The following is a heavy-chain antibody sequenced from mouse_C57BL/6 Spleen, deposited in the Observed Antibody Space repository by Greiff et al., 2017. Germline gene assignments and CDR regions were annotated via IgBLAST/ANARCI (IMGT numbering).Heavy chain of an antibody. CDR3: DHGYYEFAY. D-gene: IGHD2-3*01. J-gene: IGHJ3*01. Sequence: EVQLQQSVAELVRPGASVKLSCTASGFNIQNTYMHWVKQRPEQGLEWIGRIDPANGNTKYAPKFQGKATITADTSSNTAYLQLSSLTSEDTAIYYCDHGYYEFAYWGQGTLVTVSA. CDR1: GFNIQNTY. V-gene: IGHV14-3*01. CDR2: IDPANGNT.